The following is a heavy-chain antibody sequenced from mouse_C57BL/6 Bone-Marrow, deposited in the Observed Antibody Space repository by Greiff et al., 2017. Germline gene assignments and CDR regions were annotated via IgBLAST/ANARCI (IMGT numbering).Heavy chain of an antibody. CDR2: IYPGSGST. Sequence: VQLQQPGAELVKPGASVKMSCKASGYTFTSYWIPWVKQRPGQGLEWIGDIYPGSGSTNYNEKFKSKATLTVDTSSSTAYMQLSSLTSEDSAVYYCARSYYYGSSPYLGWGQGTTLTVSS. V-gene: IGHV1-55*01. D-gene: IGHD1-1*01. CDR3: ARSYYYGSSPYLG. J-gene: IGHJ2*01. CDR1: GYTFTSYW.